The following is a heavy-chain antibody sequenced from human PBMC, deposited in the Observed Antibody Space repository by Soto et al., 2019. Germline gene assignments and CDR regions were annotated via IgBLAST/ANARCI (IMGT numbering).Heavy chain of an antibody. CDR3: TQTYYYDSSGYVGAFDI. D-gene: IGHD3-22*01. CDR1: GFTFGDYA. CDR2: IRSKAYGGTT. V-gene: IGHV3-49*04. Sequence: LRLSCTASGFTFGDYAMSWVRQAPGKGLEWVGFIRSKAYGGTTEYAASVKGRFTISRDDSKSIAYLQMNSLKTEDTAVYYCTQTYYYDSSGYVGAFDIWGQGTMVTVSS. J-gene: IGHJ3*02.